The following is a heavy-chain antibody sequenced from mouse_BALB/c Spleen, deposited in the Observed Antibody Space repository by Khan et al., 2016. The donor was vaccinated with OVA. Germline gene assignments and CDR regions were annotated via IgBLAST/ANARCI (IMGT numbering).Heavy chain of an antibody. Sequence: ESGTELAKPGASVKMTCKASGYTFTSYWMHWVKQRPGQGLEWIGYINPSTDYTEYNQKFKDKATLTADKSSSTAYMQLTSLTSEDSAVYYCVNHGSSSAWFSYWGQGTLVTVSA. CDR2: INPSTDYT. CDR3: VNHGSSSAWFSY. D-gene: IGHD1-1*01. V-gene: IGHV1-7*01. J-gene: IGHJ3*01. CDR1: GYTFTSYW.